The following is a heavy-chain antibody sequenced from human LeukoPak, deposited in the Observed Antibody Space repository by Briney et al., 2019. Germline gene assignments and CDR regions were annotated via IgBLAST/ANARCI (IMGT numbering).Heavy chain of an antibody. CDR3: AKGYSSGWYAFDS. J-gene: IGHJ5*01. Sequence: GGSLRLSCAASGFTFSDYYMSWIRQAPGKGLEWVSGIRDSGGRTYYADSVKGRFTISRDNSKNTMYLDMNSLRAEDTALYYCAKGYSSGWYAFDSWGQGTLVTVSS. CDR1: GFTFSDYY. D-gene: IGHD6-13*01. CDR2: IRDSGGRT. V-gene: IGHV3-23*01.